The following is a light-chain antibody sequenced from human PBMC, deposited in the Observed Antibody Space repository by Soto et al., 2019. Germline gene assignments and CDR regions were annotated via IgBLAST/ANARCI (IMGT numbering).Light chain of an antibody. CDR1: SSDVGGYKY. CDR2: EVN. J-gene: IGLJ3*02. V-gene: IGLV2-8*01. Sequence: QSVLTQPPSASGSPGQSVTISCTGSSSDVGGYKYVSWYQQHPGKAPKLMISEVNKRPSGVPDRFSGSKSGNTASLTISGLQAEDEADYYCSSYAGSNNGVFGGGTKLTVL. CDR3: SSYAGSNNGV.